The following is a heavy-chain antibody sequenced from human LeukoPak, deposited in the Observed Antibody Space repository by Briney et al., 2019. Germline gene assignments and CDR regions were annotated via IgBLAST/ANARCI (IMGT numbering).Heavy chain of an antibody. CDR1: GVSISPYY. CDR2: INPSGSN. J-gene: IGHJ4*02. V-gene: IGHV4-34*01. CDR3: ARGNQHIVLFN. Sequence: SETLSLTCAVSGVSISPYYWTWIRQPPGKGLEWIGYINPSGSNNHYPSLKSRVTISVDKSKNQFSLKLSSVTAADTAVYYCARGNQHIVLFNWGQGTLVSVSS. D-gene: IGHD2-8*01.